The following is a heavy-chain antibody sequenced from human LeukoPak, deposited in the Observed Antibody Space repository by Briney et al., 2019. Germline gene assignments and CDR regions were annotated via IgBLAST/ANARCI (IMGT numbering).Heavy chain of an antibody. CDR3: ARTVAAAGLFDY. V-gene: IGHV1-69*13. D-gene: IGHD6-13*01. Sequence: SVKVSCKASGGTFSSYAISWVRQAPGQGLEWMGGIIPIFGTANYAQKFQGRVTITADESTSTAYMELSSLRSEDTAVYYCARTVAAAGLFDYWGQGTLVTVSS. CDR2: IIPIFGTA. CDR1: GGTFSSYA. J-gene: IGHJ4*02.